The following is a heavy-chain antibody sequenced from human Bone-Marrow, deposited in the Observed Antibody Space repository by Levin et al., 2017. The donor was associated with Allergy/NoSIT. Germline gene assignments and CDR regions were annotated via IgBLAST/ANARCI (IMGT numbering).Heavy chain of an antibody. CDR2: IYYSGST. J-gene: IGHJ4*02. CDR1: GGSISSSSYY. Sequence: SCTVSGGSISSSSYYWGWIRQPPGKGLEWIGSIYYSGSTYYNPSLKSRVTISVDTSKNQFSLKLSSVTAADTAVYYCARLVALPLGYCTNGVCSTSYYFDYWGQGTLVTVSS. V-gene: IGHV4-39*01. D-gene: IGHD2-8*01. CDR3: ARLVALPLGYCTNGVCSTSYYFDY.